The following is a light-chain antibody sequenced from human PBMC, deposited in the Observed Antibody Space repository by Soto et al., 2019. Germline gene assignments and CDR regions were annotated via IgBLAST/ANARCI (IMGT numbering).Light chain of an antibody. CDR3: QQYNTWRSIT. J-gene: IGKJ5*01. CDR2: DTS. Sequence: EIVMTQSQATLSVSPGERATLSCRAGQSVSNKLAWYQHKPGQAPRVLIYDTSTRAAGIPARFSGSGSGTDFTLTISSLQSEDFAVYYCQQYNTWRSITFGQGTRLEI. CDR1: QSVSNK. V-gene: IGKV3-15*01.